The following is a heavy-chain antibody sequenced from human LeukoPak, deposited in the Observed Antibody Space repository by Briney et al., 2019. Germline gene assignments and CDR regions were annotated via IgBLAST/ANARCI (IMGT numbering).Heavy chain of an antibody. J-gene: IGHJ4*02. CDR1: GYTFTSYD. D-gene: IGHD3-22*01. CDR2: INPNSGGT. Sequence: VASVKVSCKASGYTFTSYDINWVRQAPGQGLEWMGWINPNSGGTNYAQKFQGRVTMTRDTSISTAYMELSRLRSDDTAVYYCARTEDYDSSGYSEYWGQGTLVTVSS. CDR3: ARTEDYDSSGYSEY. V-gene: IGHV1-2*02.